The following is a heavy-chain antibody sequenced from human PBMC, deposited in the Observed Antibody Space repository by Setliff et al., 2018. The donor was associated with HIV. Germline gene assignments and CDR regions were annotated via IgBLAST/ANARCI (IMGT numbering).Heavy chain of an antibody. CDR3: ARGYSSSSFIL. V-gene: IGHV4-59*08. J-gene: IGHJ4*02. CDR1: GGSISSYY. D-gene: IGHD6-6*01. CDR2: IYYSGST. Sequence: NPSETLSLTCTVSGGSISSYYWSWIRQPPGKGLEWIGYIYYSGSTNYNPSLKSRVTISVDTSKNQFSLKLSPVTAADTAVYYCARGYSSSSFILWGQGTLVTVSS.